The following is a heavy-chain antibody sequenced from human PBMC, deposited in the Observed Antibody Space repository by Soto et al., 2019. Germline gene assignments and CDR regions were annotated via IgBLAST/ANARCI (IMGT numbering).Heavy chain of an antibody. V-gene: IGHV1-69*06. CDR2: IIPIFGTA. CDR3: ASLPAAIPPPLEYYYYGMDV. J-gene: IGHJ6*02. CDR1: GGTFSSYA. Sequence: SVKVSCKASGGTFSSYAISWVRQAPGQGLEWMGGIIPIFGTANYAQKFQGRVTITADKSTSTAYMELSSLRSEDTAVYYCASLPAAIPPPLEYYYYGMDVWGQGTTVTVSS. D-gene: IGHD2-2*01.